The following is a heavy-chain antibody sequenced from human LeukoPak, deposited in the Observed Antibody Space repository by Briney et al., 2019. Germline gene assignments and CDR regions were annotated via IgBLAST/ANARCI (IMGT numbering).Heavy chain of an antibody. D-gene: IGHD2-2*01. CDR1: GGSFSGYY. CDR2: INHSGRT. J-gene: IGHJ4*02. Sequence: SETLSLTCAVYGGSFSGYYSSWIHRPPGKGQEWIGEINHSGRTNYNPSLKRRVTISVDTSKNQFSLQLSSLTAADTAVYYCARTKLIVVVAAATLTLAAAANYFDYWGQGTLVTVSS. CDR3: ARTKLIVVVAAATLTLAAAANYFDY. V-gene: IGHV4-34*01.